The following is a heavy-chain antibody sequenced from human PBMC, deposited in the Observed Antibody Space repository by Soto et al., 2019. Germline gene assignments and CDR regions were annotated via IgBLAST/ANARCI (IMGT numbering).Heavy chain of an antibody. D-gene: IGHD2-2*01. Sequence: QLQLQESGPGLVKPSETLSLTCTVSGGSISSSSYYWGWIRQPPGKGLEWIGSIYYSGSTYYNPSLKGRVPISVATSKHQFSRELSSVTAADTAVYYCARLAIVVGPAAIGSWFDPWGQGTLVTVSS. V-gene: IGHV4-39*01. CDR1: GGSISSSSYY. CDR3: ARLAIVVGPAAIGSWFDP. CDR2: IYYSGST. J-gene: IGHJ5*02.